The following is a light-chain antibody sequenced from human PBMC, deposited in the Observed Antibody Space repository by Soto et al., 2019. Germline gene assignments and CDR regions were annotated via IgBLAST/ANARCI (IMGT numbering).Light chain of an antibody. J-gene: IGLJ2*01. CDR3: CSYAGSNNFVV. CDR2: EVS. CDR1: SSDVGGYNY. V-gene: IGLV2-8*01. Sequence: QSALTQPPSASGSPGQSVTFSCTGTSSDVGGYNYVSWYQQHPGKAPKLMIYEVSKRPSGVPDRFSGSKSGNTASLTVSGLQAEDEADYYCCSYAGSNNFVVFGGGTKL.